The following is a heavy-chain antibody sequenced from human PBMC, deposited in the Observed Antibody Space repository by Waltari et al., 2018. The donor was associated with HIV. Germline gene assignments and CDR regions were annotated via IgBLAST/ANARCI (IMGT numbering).Heavy chain of an antibody. V-gene: IGHV4-30-4*01. CDR2: IYYSGST. Sequence: VQLQESGPGLVRPSQTLSLTCPVSGGSISSGDSYWSWIRQPPGKGLAWIGYIYYSGSTYYNPSLKSRVTISVDTPRNQFSLKLSSVTAADTAVYYCARERDPFYYDSSGYSGGYWGQGTLVTVSS. D-gene: IGHD3-22*01. J-gene: IGHJ4*02. CDR3: ARERDPFYYDSSGYSGGY. CDR1: GGSISSGDSY.